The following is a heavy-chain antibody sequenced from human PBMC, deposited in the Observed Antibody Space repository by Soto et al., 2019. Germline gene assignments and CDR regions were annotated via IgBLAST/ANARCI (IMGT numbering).Heavy chain of an antibody. J-gene: IGHJ4*02. CDR3: ARVFAYSGSYYFDY. CDR2: IYYSGST. CDR1: GGSISSYY. Sequence: SETLSLTCTVSGGSISSYYWSWIRQPPGKGLEWIGYIYYSGSTNYNPSLKSRVTISVDTSKNQFYLKLSSVTAADTAVYYCARVFAYSGSYYFDYWGQGTLVTVS. V-gene: IGHV4-59*01. D-gene: IGHD1-26*01.